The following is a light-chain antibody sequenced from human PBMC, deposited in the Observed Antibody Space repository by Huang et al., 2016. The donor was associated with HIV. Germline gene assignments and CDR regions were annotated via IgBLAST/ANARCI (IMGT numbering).Light chain of an antibody. Sequence: EIVLTQSPGTLSLSPGARATISCRASQSVSSSYLAWYQQKPGQAPRLLIYGASSRATGIPDRFSGSGSGTDFTLTISRLEPEDFAVYYCQQYDSSPLTFGGGTKVKIK. J-gene: IGKJ4*01. CDR1: QSVSSSY. V-gene: IGKV3-20*01. CDR3: QQYDSSPLT. CDR2: GAS.